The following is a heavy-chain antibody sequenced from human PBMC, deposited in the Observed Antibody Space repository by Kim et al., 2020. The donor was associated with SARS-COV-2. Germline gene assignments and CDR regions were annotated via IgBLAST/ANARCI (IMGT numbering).Heavy chain of an antibody. D-gene: IGHD6-13*01. CDR3: AREVVTAGGKQRLDF. CDR1: GDSVSSNVAS. CDR2: TYYRSKWYN. Sequence: SQTLSLTCAISGDSVSSNVASWDWIRQSPSRGLEWLGRTYYRSKWYNDYAISVNSRITINPDTSKNQFSLQLNSVTPEDTAVYYCAREVVTAGGKQRLDFWGQGTQVTVSS. J-gene: IGHJ4*02. V-gene: IGHV6-1*01.